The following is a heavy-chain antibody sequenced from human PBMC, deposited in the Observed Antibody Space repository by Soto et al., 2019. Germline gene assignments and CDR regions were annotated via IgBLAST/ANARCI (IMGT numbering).Heavy chain of an antibody. CDR1: GFTFSSHW. Sequence: EVQLVESGGTLVQPGGSLRLSCAASGFTFSSHWMHWVRQPPGEGLVSLSRINPDATHTDYADSVKGSFTISRDNAKSTLYLDMDSLRAEDTRGYFYARPKGTAYSAFDTWGQGTKVTVSS. D-gene: IGHD2-21*02. CDR2: INPDATHT. V-gene: IGHV3-74*01. CDR3: ARPKGTAYSAFDT. J-gene: IGHJ3*02.